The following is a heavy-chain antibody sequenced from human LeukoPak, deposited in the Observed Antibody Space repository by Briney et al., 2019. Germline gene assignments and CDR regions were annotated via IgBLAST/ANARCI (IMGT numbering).Heavy chain of an antibody. CDR1: GFTFSSYS. J-gene: IGHJ4*02. Sequence: GGSLRLSCAASGFTFSSYSMNWVRQAPGKGLEWVSSISSSSSYIYYADSVKGRFTISRDNAKNSLYLQMNSLRAEDTAVYYCARSLRVVDIVATNDYWGQGTLVTVSS. D-gene: IGHD5-12*01. CDR2: ISSSSSYI. V-gene: IGHV3-21*01. CDR3: ARSLRVVDIVATNDY.